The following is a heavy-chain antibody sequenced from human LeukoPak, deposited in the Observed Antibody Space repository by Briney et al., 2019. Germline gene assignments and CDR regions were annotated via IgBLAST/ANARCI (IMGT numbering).Heavy chain of an antibody. Sequence: PSETLSLTCTVSGDSISSSSFYWGWIRQPPGKGLEWLGTIYYNGATYYDPSLKSRVTISVDTSKNQFSLKLSSVTAADTAVYYCARAISGGYYYGSGTMDVWGKGTTVTVSS. CDR3: ARAISGGYYYGSGTMDV. CDR1: GDSISSSSFY. V-gene: IGHV4-39*07. CDR2: IYYNGAT. J-gene: IGHJ6*03. D-gene: IGHD3-10*01.